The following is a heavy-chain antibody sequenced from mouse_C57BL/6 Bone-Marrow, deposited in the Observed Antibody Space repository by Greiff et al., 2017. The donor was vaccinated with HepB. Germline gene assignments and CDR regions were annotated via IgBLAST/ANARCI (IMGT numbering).Heavy chain of an antibody. CDR2: ISDGGSYT. Sequence: EVKLQESGGCLVQPGGSLKLSCGAPGFTFSSYAMSWVRQNPENRLEWVATISDGGSYTYYPDNVKGRFTISRDNAENNRYLQMSHLKSEDTDRYYDARDNGTLSFRRWGDRTTLSVSP. CDR3: ARDNGTLSFRR. J-gene: IGHJ2*01. CDR1: GFTFSSYA. D-gene: IGHD1-1*01. V-gene: IGHV5-4*03.